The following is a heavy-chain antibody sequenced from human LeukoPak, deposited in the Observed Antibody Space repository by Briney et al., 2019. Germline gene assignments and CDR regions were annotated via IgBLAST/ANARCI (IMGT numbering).Heavy chain of an antibody. D-gene: IGHD3-22*01. CDR1: GFTFSSYA. J-gene: IGHJ4*02. V-gene: IGHV3-23*01. CDR3: AKDGGSGYYYFDY. Sequence: GRSLRLSCAASGFTFSSYAMHWVRQAPGKGLEWVSAISGSGGSTYYADSVKGRFTISRDNSKNTLYVQMNSLRAEDTAVYYCAKDGGSGYYYFDYWGQGTLVTISS. CDR2: ISGSGGST.